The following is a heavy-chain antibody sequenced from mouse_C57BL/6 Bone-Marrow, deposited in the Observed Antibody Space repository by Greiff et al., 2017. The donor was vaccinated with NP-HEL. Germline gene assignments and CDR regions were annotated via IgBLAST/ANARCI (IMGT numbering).Heavy chain of an antibody. CDR2: IYPGSGNT. D-gene: IGHD2-1*01. CDR1: GYTFTDYY. Sequence: QVQLKQSGAELVRPGASVKLSCKASGYTFTDYYINWVKQRPGQGLEWIARIYPGSGNTYYNEKFKGKATLTAEKSSSTAYMQLSSLTSEDSAVYFCARSRGNWSWFAYWGQGTLVTVSA. CDR3: ARSRGNWSWFAY. V-gene: IGHV1-76*01. J-gene: IGHJ3*01.